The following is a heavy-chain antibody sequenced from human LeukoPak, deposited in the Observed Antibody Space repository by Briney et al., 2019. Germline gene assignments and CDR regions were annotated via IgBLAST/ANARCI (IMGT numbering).Heavy chain of an antibody. V-gene: IGHV4-38-2*02. J-gene: IGHJ6*03. CDR2: IYHSWIT. D-gene: IGHD2/OR15-2a*01. CDR3: ARLLGPLSHYYYYMDV. CDR1: GYSISTCYY. Sequence: SETLSLTCTVSGYSISTCYYWGWIRQPPGMGLEWIEIIYHSWITFYNLSLKRRVTISVDTSKNQFSLKLNSVTATDTAVYYCARLLGPLSHYYYYMDVWGKGTTVTISS.